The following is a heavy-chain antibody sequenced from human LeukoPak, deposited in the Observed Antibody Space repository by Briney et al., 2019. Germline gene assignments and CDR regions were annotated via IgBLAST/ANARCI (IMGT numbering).Heavy chain of an antibody. CDR3: ARAPKRSYDSSGYYYNYYYGMDV. CDR1: GFTFSDYY. V-gene: IGHV3-11*01. CDR2: ISSSGSTI. D-gene: IGHD3-22*01. Sequence: GGSLRLSCAASGFTFSDYYMSWIRQAPGKELEWVSYISSSGSTIYYADSVKGRFTISRDNAKNSLYLQMNSLRAEDTAVYYCARAPKRSYDSSGYYYNYYYGMDVWGQGTTVTVSS. J-gene: IGHJ6*02.